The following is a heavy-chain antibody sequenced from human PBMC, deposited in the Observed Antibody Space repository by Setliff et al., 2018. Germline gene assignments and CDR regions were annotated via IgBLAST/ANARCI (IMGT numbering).Heavy chain of an antibody. CDR1: GGSFSTYA. V-gene: IGHV1-69*13. CDR3: ARANYYDSSGHSVYGMDV. J-gene: IGHJ6*02. Sequence: SVKVSCKASGGSFSTYAISWARQAPGQGLEWMGVIIPIFGTTNNAQKFQGRVTITADETTSTAYMELSSLRSEDTAVYYCARANYYDSSGHSVYGMDVWGQGTLVTAP. CDR2: IIPIFGTT. D-gene: IGHD3-22*01.